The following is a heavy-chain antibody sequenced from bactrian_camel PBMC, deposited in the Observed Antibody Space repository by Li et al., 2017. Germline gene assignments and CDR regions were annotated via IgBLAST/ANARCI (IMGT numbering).Heavy chain of an antibody. Sequence: VESGGGLVQPGGSLRLSCAASGFRFDEYGMAWIRQAPGKGLEWVSGITWSGPSANYADSLKGRFTISEDNAKNTVYLQMKSLKVEDTAMYYCAADPGATAGLCAGTWYSRDFHYRGQGTQVTVS. D-gene: IGHD6*01. J-gene: IGHJ6*01. CDR1: GFRFDEYG. V-gene: IGHV3-1*01. CDR2: ITWSGPSA. CDR3: AADPGATAGLCAGTWYSRDFHY.